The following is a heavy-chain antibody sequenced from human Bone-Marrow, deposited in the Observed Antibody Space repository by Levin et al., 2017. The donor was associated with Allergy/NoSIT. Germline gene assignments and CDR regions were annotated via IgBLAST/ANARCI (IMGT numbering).Heavy chain of an antibody. V-gene: IGHV3-33*01. Sequence: PGESLKISCAASGFSFTSYAMYWVRQAPGKGLEWVAVLWYDGIQKYYTDSVKGRFTVSRDNSKNTLYLQMNSLRVEDTAVYYCARGFVASLVNDAFDFWGQGTVVTVSS. CDR3: ARGFVASLVNDAFDF. CDR2: LWYDGIQK. CDR1: GFSFTSYA. D-gene: IGHD2-2*01. J-gene: IGHJ3*01.